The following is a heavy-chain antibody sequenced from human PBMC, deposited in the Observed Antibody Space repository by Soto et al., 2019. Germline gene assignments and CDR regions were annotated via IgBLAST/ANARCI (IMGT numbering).Heavy chain of an antibody. V-gene: IGHV5-51*01. J-gene: IGHJ6*02. D-gene: IGHD1-7*01. CDR2: IYPGDSDT. Sequence: GESLKISCNGSGYSFTIYWIGWVRQMPGKGLEWMGIIYPGDSDTRYSPSFQGQVTISADKSISTAYLQWSSLKASDTAMYYCARHSLYNWNYRGMDVWGQGTTVTVSS. CDR3: ARHSLYNWNYRGMDV. CDR1: GYSFTIYW.